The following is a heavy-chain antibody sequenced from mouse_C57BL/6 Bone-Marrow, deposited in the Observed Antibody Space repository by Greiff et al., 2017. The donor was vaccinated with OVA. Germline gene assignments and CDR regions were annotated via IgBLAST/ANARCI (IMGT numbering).Heavy chain of an antibody. V-gene: IGHV3-6*01. Sequence: VQLKESGPGLVKPSQSLSLTCSVTGYSITSGYYWNWIRQFPGNKLEWMGYISYDGSNNYNPSLKNRISITRDTSKNQFFLKLNSVTTEDTATYYCAIYSNYVYFDVWGTGTTVTVSS. CDR2: ISYDGSN. CDR1: GYSITSGYY. J-gene: IGHJ1*03. D-gene: IGHD2-5*01. CDR3: AIYSNYVYFDV.